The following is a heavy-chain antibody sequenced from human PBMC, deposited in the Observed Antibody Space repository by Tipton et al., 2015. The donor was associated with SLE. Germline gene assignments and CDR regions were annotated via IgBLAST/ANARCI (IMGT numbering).Heavy chain of an antibody. CDR2: IYYSGNT. D-gene: IGHD2-21*02. CDR3: AGRGDLVVVTSYLDY. CDR1: GGSISSYY. J-gene: IGHJ4*02. Sequence: TLSLTCSVSGGSISSYYWSWFRQPPGKRLEWIGYIYYSGNTHYNPSLESRVTISVDTSKDQFSLKLRSVTAADTAVYYCAGRGDLVVVTSYLDYWGLGTLVTVSS. V-gene: IGHV4-59*01.